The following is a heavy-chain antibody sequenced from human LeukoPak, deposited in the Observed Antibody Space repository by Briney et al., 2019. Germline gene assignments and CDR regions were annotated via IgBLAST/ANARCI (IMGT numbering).Heavy chain of an antibody. CDR1: EFTFSDYT. J-gene: IGHJ3*02. D-gene: IGHD3-9*01. CDR2: ITSSGGTI. V-gene: IGHV3-48*04. CDR3: ARGTTYYGILTGYVGAFDI. Sequence: GDSLRLSCAASEFTFSDYTMNWVRQVPGKGLEWVSSITSSGGTIYYADSVKGRFTLSRDNANNSLYLQMNSLRAEDAAVYYCARGTTYYGILTGYVGAFDIWGQGTLVTVSS.